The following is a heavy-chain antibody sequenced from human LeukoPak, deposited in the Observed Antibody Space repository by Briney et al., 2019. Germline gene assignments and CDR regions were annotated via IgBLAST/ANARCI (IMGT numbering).Heavy chain of an antibody. V-gene: IGHV1-24*01. CDR3: VPGPFEHDISALDFDY. J-gene: IGHJ4*02. D-gene: IGHD1-14*01. CDR1: GYRLTELS. CDR2: FDPNNGGT. Sequence: ASVKVSCRVSGYRLTELSTHWVRQAPGKGLEWMGGFDPNNGGTMFAQKFQGRVTMTEDTPAGTAYMELSGLTSDDTAVYYCVPGPFEHDISALDFDYWGQEPLVTVSS.